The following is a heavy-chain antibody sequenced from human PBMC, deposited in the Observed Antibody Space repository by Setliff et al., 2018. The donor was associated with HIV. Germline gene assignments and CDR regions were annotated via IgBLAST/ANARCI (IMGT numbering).Heavy chain of an antibody. Sequence: NPSETLSLTCAVYTESLTRYDWAWIRPAPEKGLEWIGEIDDSGSIIYNPSLQSRVTMSVDTSKNQFSLKVRSLTAADTGLYYCARVKSIKTTLVLLWPRFDLWGQGTQVTVS. CDR3: ARVKSIKTTLVLLWPRFDL. CDR2: IDDSGSI. CDR1: TESLTRYD. V-gene: IGHV4-34*01. D-gene: IGHD3-10*01. J-gene: IGHJ5*02.